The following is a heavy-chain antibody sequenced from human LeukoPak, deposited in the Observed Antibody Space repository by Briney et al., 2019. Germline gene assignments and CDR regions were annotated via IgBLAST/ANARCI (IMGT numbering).Heavy chain of an antibody. CDR2: IYYSGTT. CDR1: GGSISSYY. D-gene: IGHD6-13*01. Sequence: SETLSLTCTVSGGSISSYYWSWIRQPPGKGVERIGYIYYSGTTNYNPSLKSRVTISVDTSKNQFSLKLSSVTAADTAVYYCARGVYIAAAQYGYWGQGTLVTASS. V-gene: IGHV4-59*01. J-gene: IGHJ4*02. CDR3: ARGVYIAAAQYGY.